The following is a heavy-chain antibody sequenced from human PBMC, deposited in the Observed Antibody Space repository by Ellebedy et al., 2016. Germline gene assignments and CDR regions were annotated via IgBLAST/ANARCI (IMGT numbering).Heavy chain of an antibody. D-gene: IGHD2-15*01. Sequence: SETLSLTCTVSGGSISSYYWSWIRQPPGKGLEWIGYIYYSGSTNYNPSLKSRVTISVDTSKNQFPLKLSSVTAADTAVYYCAREHCSGGSCYPRLWGQGTLVTVSS. CDR1: GGSISSYY. CDR2: IYYSGST. CDR3: AREHCSGGSCYPRL. J-gene: IGHJ4*02. V-gene: IGHV4-59*01.